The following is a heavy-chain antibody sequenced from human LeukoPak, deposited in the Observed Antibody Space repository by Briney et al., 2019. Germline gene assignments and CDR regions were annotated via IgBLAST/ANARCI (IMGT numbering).Heavy chain of an antibody. CDR2: INPNSGGT. CDR1: GYTFTRYY. CDR3: ARGRALLRATIKAYYFDY. J-gene: IGHJ4*02. V-gene: IGHV1-2*02. Sequence: ASVKVSCKASGYTFTRYYMHWVRQAPGQGLEWMGWINPNSGGTNYAQKFQGRVTMTRDTSISTAYMELSRLRSDDTAVYYCARGRALLRATIKAYYFDYWGQGTLVTVSS. D-gene: IGHD5-12*01.